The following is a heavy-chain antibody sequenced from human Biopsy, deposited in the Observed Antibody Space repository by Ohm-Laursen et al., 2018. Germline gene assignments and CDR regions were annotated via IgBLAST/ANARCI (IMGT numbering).Heavy chain of an antibody. D-gene: IGHD3-10*01. CDR3: ARHSFGSGRDF. V-gene: IGHV4-39*01. Sequence: TLSLTCIVTDGSISNIINYWGWIRQPLGKGLEWLGSIYHTGVTDYNPSLKSRFTISVETSNNNFSQKLSSLTAADTAVYYCARHSFGSGRDFWGQGTLVTVSS. CDR1: DGSISNIINY. CDR2: IYHTGVT. J-gene: IGHJ4*02.